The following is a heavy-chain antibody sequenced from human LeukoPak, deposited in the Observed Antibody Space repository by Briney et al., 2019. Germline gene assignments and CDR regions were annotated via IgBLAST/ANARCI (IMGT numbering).Heavy chain of an antibody. CDR2: ISGGGGST. CDR3: AKDIGSYYDY. J-gene: IGHJ4*02. V-gene: IGHV3-23*01. CDR1: GFTFSSYA. D-gene: IGHD3-10*01. Sequence: GGSLRLSCAASGFTFSSYAMSWVRQAPGKGLEWVSTISGGGGSTYYSDSVKGRFTISRDNSKNTLYLQMNSLRAEDTAIYYCAKDIGSYYDYWGQGILVTVSS.